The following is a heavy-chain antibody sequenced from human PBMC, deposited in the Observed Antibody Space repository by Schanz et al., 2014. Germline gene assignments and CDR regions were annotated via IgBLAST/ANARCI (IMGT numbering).Heavy chain of an antibody. CDR3: ARGPPMRPDVYAFDI. CDR1: GASFSGYY. V-gene: IGHV4-34*01. J-gene: IGHJ3*02. Sequence: QVQLQQWGAGLLKPSETLSLTYAVYGASFSGYYWSWIRQPPGKGLEWIGEINHSGSTNYNPSLKSRVTISVDPSKNHFSLKLNSVTAADTAVYYCARGPPMRPDVYAFDIWGHGTMVTVSS. D-gene: IGHD3-16*01. CDR2: INHSGST.